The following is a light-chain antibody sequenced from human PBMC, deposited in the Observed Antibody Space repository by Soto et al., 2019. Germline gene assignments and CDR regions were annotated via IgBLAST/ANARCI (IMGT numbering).Light chain of an antibody. Sequence: QSVLTQPPSASGTPGQRVTISCSGSSSNIGSNYVYWYQQLPGTAPKLLIYRNNQRPSGVPDRFSGSKSGTSASLAISGLRSEDEADYYCSSYTISNTLVFGGGTKLTVL. CDR3: SSYTISNTLV. CDR2: RNN. CDR1: SSNIGSNY. J-gene: IGLJ2*01. V-gene: IGLV1-47*01.